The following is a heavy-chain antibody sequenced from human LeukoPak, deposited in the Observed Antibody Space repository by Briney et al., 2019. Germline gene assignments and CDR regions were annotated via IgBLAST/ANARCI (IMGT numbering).Heavy chain of an antibody. Sequence: SETLSLTCAVYGGSFSGYYWSWIRQPPGKGLEWIGEINHSGSTNYNPSLKSRVTISVDTSKNQFSLKLSSVTAADTAVHYCARTFGRWLQFDLFTPFDYWGQGTLVTVSS. J-gene: IGHJ4*02. CDR2: INHSGST. V-gene: IGHV4-34*01. CDR1: GGSFSGYY. D-gene: IGHD3-16*01. CDR3: ARTFGRWLQFDLFTPFDY.